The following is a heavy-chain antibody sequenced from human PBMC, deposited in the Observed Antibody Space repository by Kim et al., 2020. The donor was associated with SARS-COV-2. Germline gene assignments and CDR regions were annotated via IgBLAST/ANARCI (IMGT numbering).Heavy chain of an antibody. J-gene: IGHJ4*02. V-gene: IGHV3-30*18. CDR1: GFTFSSYG. Sequence: GGSLRLSCAASGFTFSSYGMHWVRQAPGKGLEWVAVISYDGSNKYYADSVKGRFTISRDNSKNTLYLQMNSLRAEDTAVYYCAKDGAYYDSSGYYPSLDYWGQGTLVTVSS. CDR2: ISYDGSNK. D-gene: IGHD3-22*01. CDR3: AKDGAYYDSSGYYPSLDY.